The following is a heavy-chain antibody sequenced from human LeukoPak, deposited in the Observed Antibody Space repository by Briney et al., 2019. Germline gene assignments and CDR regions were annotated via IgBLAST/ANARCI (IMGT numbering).Heavy chain of an antibody. CDR2: MNPNSGNT. CDR1: GYTFTSYY. V-gene: IGHV1-8*02. J-gene: IGHJ4*02. Sequence: ASVKVSCKASGYTFTSYYMHWVRQATGQGLEWMGWMNPNSGNTGYAQKFQGRVTMTRNTSISTAYMELSSLRSEDTAVYYCARGGGIYYDSSGYWNYFDYWGQGTLVTVSS. D-gene: IGHD3-22*01. CDR3: ARGGGIYYDSSGYWNYFDY.